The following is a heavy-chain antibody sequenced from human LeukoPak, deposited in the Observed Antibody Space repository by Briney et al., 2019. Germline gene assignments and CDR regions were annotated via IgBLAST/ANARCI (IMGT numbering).Heavy chain of an antibody. CDR3: AIRYGSGEKYYYYYYMDV. CDR2: MNPNSGNT. CDR1: GYTFTSYD. J-gene: IGHJ6*03. D-gene: IGHD3-10*01. Sequence: GASVKVSCKASGYTFTSYDINWVRQATGQGLEWMRWMNPNSGNTGCAQKFQGRVTMTRNTSISTAYMELSSLRSEDTAVYYCAIRYGSGEKYYYYYYMDVWGKGTTVTVSS. V-gene: IGHV1-8*01.